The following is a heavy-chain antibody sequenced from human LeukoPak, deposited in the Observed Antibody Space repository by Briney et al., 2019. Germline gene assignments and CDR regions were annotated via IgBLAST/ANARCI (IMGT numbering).Heavy chain of an antibody. J-gene: IGHJ4*02. CDR1: GGTFSSYG. CDR3: AIPPLEYSSS. CDR2: ISAYNGNT. Sequence: ASVKVSCKASGGTFSSYGISWVRQAPGQGLEWMGWISAYNGNTNYALKLQGRVTMTTDTSTSTAYMELRSLRSDDTAVYYCAIPPLEYSSSWGQGTLVTVSS. D-gene: IGHD6-6*01. V-gene: IGHV1-18*01.